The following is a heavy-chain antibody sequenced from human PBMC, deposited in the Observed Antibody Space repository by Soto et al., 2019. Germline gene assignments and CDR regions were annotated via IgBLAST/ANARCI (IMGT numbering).Heavy chain of an antibody. CDR3: ARENVGATNWFDL. D-gene: IGHD1-26*01. J-gene: IGHJ5*02. CDR1: GYTCTSYD. CDR2: MNPNSGNT. Sequence: QVQLVQSGAEVKKPGASVKVSCKASGYTCTSYDINWVRQATGQGLEWMGWMNPNSGNTGYAQKFQGRVTMTRNTSISTAYTELSSLSSEDTAVYYCARENVGATNWFDLWGQGTLVTVSS. V-gene: IGHV1-8*01.